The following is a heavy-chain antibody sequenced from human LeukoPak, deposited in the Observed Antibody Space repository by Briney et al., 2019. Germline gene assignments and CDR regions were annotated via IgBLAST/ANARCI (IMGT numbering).Heavy chain of an antibody. CDR3: AKDTPLTTYTSGWSSNSFDY. Sequence: GGSLRLSCAASGFTFSSYAMSWVRQAPGKGLEWVSTITGGSGAKYYADSVKGRFTISRDNSKDTLYLQMHSLRAEDTAVYFCAKDTPLTTYTSGWSSNSFDYWGQGTLVAVSS. J-gene: IGHJ4*02. V-gene: IGHV3-23*01. D-gene: IGHD6-19*01. CDR2: ITGGSGAK. CDR1: GFTFSSYA.